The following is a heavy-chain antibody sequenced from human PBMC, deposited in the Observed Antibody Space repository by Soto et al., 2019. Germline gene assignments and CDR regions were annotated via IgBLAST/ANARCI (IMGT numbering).Heavy chain of an antibody. J-gene: IGHJ5*02. CDR3: ARAPWGPAGHTIWFDP. V-gene: IGHV4-59*01. CDR2: IYYSGST. Sequence: PSETLSLTCTVSGGSISSYYGSWIRQPPGKGLEWIGYIYYSGSTNYNPSLKSRVTISVDTSKNQFSLKLSSVTAADTAVYYCARAPWGPAGHTIWFDPWGQGTLVTVSS. CDR1: GGSISSYY. D-gene: IGHD2-2*01.